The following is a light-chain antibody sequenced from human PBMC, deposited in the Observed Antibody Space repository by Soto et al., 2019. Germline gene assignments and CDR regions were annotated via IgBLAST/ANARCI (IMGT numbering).Light chain of an antibody. J-gene: IGLJ1*01. CDR3: SSYTTSNTRQIV. CDR1: SSDVGGYNY. CDR2: DVT. Sequence: QSLLAQPASGSGSPGQSIAISCTGTSSDVGGYNYVSWYQHHPGKAPKLIIYDVTNRPSGVSNPFSGSKSGNTASLTISGLQPEDEADYYCSSYTTSNTRQIVFGTGTKATVL. V-gene: IGLV2-14*03.